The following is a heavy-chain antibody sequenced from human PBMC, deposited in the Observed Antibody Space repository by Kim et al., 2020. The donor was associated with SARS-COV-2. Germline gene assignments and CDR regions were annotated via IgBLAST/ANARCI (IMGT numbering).Heavy chain of an antibody. Sequence: ASVKVSCKASGYTFTSYAMHWVRQAPGQRLEWMGWINAGNGNTKYSQKFQGRVTITRDTSASTAYMELSSLRSEDTAVYYCARNVAGHGGFFYGMDVWGQGTTVTVSS. CDR3: ARNVAGHGGFFYGMDV. V-gene: IGHV1-3*01. CDR2: INAGNGNT. CDR1: GYTFTSYA. D-gene: IGHD6-19*01. J-gene: IGHJ6*02.